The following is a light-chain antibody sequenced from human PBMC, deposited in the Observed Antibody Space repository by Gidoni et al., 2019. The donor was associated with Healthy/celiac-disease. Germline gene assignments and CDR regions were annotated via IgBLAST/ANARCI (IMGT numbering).Light chain of an antibody. CDR2: EAS. CDR3: QQRSNFT. Sequence: ESVLTQSPATLSLSPGERATLSCRASQSVSSYLAWYQQKPGPAPRRLIYEASNMATGIPARFSGSGSGTDFTLTICSLEPEDFAVYYCQQRSNFTFGPGTKVDIK. J-gene: IGKJ3*01. V-gene: IGKV3-11*01. CDR1: QSVSSY.